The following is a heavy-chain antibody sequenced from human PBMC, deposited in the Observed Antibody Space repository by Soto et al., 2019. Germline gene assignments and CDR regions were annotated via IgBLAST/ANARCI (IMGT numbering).Heavy chain of an antibody. D-gene: IGHD3-3*01. CDR2: INSDGSST. J-gene: IGHJ6*03. Sequence: EVQLVESGGGLVQPGGSLRLSCAASGFTFSSYWMHWVRQAPGEGLVWVSRINSDGSSTSYADSVKGRFTISRDNAKNTLYLQMNSLRAEDTAVYYCARDSYDFWSGYYYHYYYYYMDVWGKGTTVTVSS. V-gene: IGHV3-74*01. CDR3: ARDSYDFWSGYYYHYYYYYMDV. CDR1: GFTFSSYW.